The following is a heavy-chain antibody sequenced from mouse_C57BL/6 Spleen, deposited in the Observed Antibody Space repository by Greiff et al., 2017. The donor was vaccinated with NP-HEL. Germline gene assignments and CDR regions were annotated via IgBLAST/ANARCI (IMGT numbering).Heavy chain of an antibody. D-gene: IGHD2-4*01. Sequence: VQLQQPGAELVKPGASVKLSCKASGYTFTSYWMHWVKQRPGQGLEWIGMIHPNSGSTNYNEKFKSKATLTVDKSSSTAYMQLSSLTSEDSAVYYCAIIYYDYDGCDYWGEGTTLTVSS. V-gene: IGHV1-64*01. CDR3: AIIYYDYDGCDY. CDR2: IHPNSGST. J-gene: IGHJ2*01. CDR1: GYTFTSYW.